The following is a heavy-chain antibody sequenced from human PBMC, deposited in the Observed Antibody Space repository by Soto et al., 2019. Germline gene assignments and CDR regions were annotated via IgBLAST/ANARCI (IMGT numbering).Heavy chain of an antibody. J-gene: IGHJ6*03. CDR2: ISAYNGNT. CDR1: GYTFTSYG. D-gene: IGHD3-3*01. V-gene: IGHV1-18*01. CDR3: AREGNYDFWSGYSATYYMDV. Sequence: QVQLVQSGAEVKKPGASVKVSCKASGYTFTSYGISWVRQAPGQGLEWMGWISAYNGNTNYAQKLKGRVTMTTDTSTSTAYMELRSLRSDDTAVYYCAREGNYDFWSGYSATYYMDVWGKGTTVTVSS.